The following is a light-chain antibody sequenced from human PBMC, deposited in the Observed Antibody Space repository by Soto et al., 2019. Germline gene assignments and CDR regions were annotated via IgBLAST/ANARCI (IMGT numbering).Light chain of an antibody. Sequence: QSALTQPPSVSGAPGQMVTISCTGSKSDIGAGYDVHWYQQFPGAAPKLLIYGNTNRPSGVSDRFSGSRSGTSASLAITGLQAEDEADYFCQSFDSSLSCYVFGTGTKVTVL. CDR3: QSFDSSLSCYV. V-gene: IGLV1-40*01. CDR2: GNT. J-gene: IGLJ1*01. CDR1: KSDIGAGYD.